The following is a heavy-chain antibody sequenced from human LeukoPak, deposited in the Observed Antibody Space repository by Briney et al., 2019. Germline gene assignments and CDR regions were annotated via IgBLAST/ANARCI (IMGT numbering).Heavy chain of an antibody. CDR1: GGTFSSYA. CDR2: IIPIFGTA. Sequence: ASVKVSCKASGGTFSSYAISWVRQAPGQGLEWMGRIIPIFGTANYAQKFQGRVTITTDESTSTASMELSSQRSEDTAVYYCARDEIDYYGSGSYYGSFDYWGQGTLVTVSS. V-gene: IGHV1-69*05. D-gene: IGHD3-10*01. CDR3: ARDEIDYYGSGSYYGSFDY. J-gene: IGHJ4*02.